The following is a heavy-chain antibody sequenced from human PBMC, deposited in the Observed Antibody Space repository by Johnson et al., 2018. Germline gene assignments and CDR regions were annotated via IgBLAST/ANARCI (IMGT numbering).Heavy chain of an antibody. D-gene: IGHD6-13*01. J-gene: IGHJ6*02. CDR1: GFTINDYY. Sequence: VQLVESGGGLVKPGGSLRLSCAASGFTINDYYMNWIRQAPGRGLEWVSHISRSGTSIYYADSVKGRFTISRGNSKNTLYRQINSLRAEDQAVYYCAREALESEERYGSSWSVAMDVWGQGTTVTVS. CDR3: AREALESEERYGSSWSVAMDV. V-gene: IGHV3-11*04. CDR2: ISRSGTSI.